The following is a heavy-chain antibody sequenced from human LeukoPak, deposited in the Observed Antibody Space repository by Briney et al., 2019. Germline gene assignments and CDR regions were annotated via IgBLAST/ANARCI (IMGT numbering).Heavy chain of an antibody. J-gene: IGHJ4*02. Sequence: GSLRLSCAASGFTVSSNYMSWVRQAPGEGLEWVSVIYSGGSTYYADSVKGRFTISRDNSKNTLYLQMNSLRAEDTAVYYCARDLTVGQQLTIPWGQGTLVTVSS. CDR1: GFTVSSNY. D-gene: IGHD6-13*01. CDR2: IYSGGST. V-gene: IGHV3-53*01. CDR3: ARDLTVGQQLTIP.